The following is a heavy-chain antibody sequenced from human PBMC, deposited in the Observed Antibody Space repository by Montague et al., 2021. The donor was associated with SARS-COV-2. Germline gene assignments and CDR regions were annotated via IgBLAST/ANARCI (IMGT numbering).Heavy chain of an antibody. Sequence: SETLSLTCTVSGDSISSSSYYWGWIRQPPGKGLEWIGSINNRGNTYNNPSLRSRVSISVDTSKNQFSLNVRSVTAADTGLFYCVRVTHPRSALPYYMDVWGKGTTVTVS. J-gene: IGHJ6*03. D-gene: IGHD4-11*01. CDR1: GDSISSSSYY. CDR2: INNRGNT. CDR3: VRVTHPRSALPYYMDV. V-gene: IGHV4-39*01.